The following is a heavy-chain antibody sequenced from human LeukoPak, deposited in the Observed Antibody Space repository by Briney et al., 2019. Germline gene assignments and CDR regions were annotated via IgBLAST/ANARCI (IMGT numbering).Heavy chain of an antibody. D-gene: IGHD4-17*01. CDR3: VRDRVSVNTPYFGF. CDR1: GFTFTGYF. J-gene: IGHJ4*02. Sequence: ASVKVSCKASGFTFTGYFLHWVRQAPGQGLEWMGWINLNSGGTFYAQIFQGRVTMTRDTSINTAYMDLSWLRSDDTAIYYCVRDRVSVNTPYFGFWGQGAMVTVSS. V-gene: IGHV1-2*02. CDR2: INLNSGGT.